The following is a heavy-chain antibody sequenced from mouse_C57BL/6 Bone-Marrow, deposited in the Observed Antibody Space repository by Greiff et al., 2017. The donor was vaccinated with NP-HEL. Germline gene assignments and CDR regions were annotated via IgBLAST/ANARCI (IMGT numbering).Heavy chain of an antibody. CDR1: GYPFTSYG. V-gene: IGHV1-81*01. CDR3: ARFMVTTDFDY. D-gene: IGHD2-2*01. J-gene: IGHJ2*01. Sequence: QVQLKQSGAELARPGASVKLSCKASGYPFTSYGISWVKQRTGQGLEWIGEIYPRSGNTYYNEKFKGKATLTADKSSSTAYMELRSLTSEDSAVYFCARFMVTTDFDYWGQGTTLTVSS. CDR2: IYPRSGNT.